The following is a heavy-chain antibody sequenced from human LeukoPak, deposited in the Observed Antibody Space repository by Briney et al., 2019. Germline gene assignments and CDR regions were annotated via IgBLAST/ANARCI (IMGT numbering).Heavy chain of an antibody. V-gene: IGHV1-2*02. Sequence: GSVKVSCKASGYTFTGYYMHWVRQAPGQGLEWMGWINPNSGGTNYAQKFQGRVTMTRDTSISTAYMELSRLRSDDTAVYYCASGGLRYFDWFLLIDYWGQGTLVTVSS. CDR3: ASGGLRYFDWFLLIDY. CDR2: INPNSGGT. J-gene: IGHJ4*02. D-gene: IGHD3-9*01. CDR1: GYTFTGYY.